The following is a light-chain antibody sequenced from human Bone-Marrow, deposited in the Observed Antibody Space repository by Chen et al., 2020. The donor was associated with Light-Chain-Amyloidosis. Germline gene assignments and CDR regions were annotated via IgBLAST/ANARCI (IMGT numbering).Light chain of an antibody. J-gene: IGLJ2*01. CDR1: DLPTKY. CDR3: QSADSSGTYEVI. CDR2: RDT. Sequence: SYELTQPPSVSVSPGQTARITCSGDDLPTKYAYWYQQKPGQDPVLVIHRDTERPSGISARFSRSSSGTTATLTISGVQAEDEADYHCQSADSSGTYEVIFGGGTKLTVL. V-gene: IGLV3-25*03.